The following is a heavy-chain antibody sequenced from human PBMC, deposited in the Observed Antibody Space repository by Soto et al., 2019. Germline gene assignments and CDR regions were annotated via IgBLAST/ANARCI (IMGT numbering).Heavy chain of an antibody. J-gene: IGHJ3*02. CDR2: INSDGSST. D-gene: IGHD5-12*01. CDR1: GFTFSSYW. V-gene: IGHV3-74*01. Sequence: EVQLVESGGGLVQPGGSLRLSCAASGFTFSSYWMHWVRQAPGKGLVWVSRINSDGSSTSYADSVKGRFTISRDNANNTRYLQMNSPRAEDTAVYYCARFFLSGYDRAFDIWGQGTMVTVSS. CDR3: ARFFLSGYDRAFDI.